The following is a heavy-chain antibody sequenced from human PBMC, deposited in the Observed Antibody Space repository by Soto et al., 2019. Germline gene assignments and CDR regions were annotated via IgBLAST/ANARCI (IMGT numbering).Heavy chain of an antibody. Sequence: VQLQESCPGLVKPSETLSLTCTVSGGSISSYYWSWIRHPPGKGLEWIGYIYYSGSTNYNPSLKSRVTISVDTSKNQFSTKLSSVTAADTAVYYCARRRQERVNPDAFDIWGQGTRVTVSP. CDR1: GGSISSYY. J-gene: IGHJ3*02. CDR2: IYYSGST. V-gene: IGHV4-59*01. D-gene: IGHD1-26*01. CDR3: ARRRQERVNPDAFDI.